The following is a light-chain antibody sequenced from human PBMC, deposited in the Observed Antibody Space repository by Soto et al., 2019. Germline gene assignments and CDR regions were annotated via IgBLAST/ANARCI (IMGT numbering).Light chain of an antibody. CDR2: DAS. V-gene: IGKV3-11*01. CDR3: QQRSIWLYT. CDR1: QSVSSY. J-gene: IGKJ2*01. Sequence: EIVLTQSPATLSLSPGERATLSCRASQSVSSYLAWYQQKPGQAPRLLIYDASNRATGIPARFSGSGSGTDFTLNISSLEPEDFAVYYCQQRSIWLYTFGQGTKLEIK.